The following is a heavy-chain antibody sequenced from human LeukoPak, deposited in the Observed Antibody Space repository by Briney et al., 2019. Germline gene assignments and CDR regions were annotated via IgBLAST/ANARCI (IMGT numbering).Heavy chain of an antibody. CDR1: GFTFSSYA. CDR2: ISSSGSYI. D-gene: IGHD3-22*01. J-gene: IGHJ4*02. V-gene: IGHV3-21*01. Sequence: PGGSLRLSCAASGFTFSSYAINWVRQAPGKGLEWVSCISSSGSYIYYADSVRGRFTISRDNAKNSLYLQMNSLRVEDTAVYYCARDYDRSGYSDSWGQGTLVTVPS. CDR3: ARDYDRSGYSDS.